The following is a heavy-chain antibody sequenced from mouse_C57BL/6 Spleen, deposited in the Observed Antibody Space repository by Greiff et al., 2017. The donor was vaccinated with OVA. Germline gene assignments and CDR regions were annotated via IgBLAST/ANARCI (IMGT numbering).Heavy chain of an antibody. CDR2: ISYDGSN. J-gene: IGHJ1*03. Sequence: DVKLQESGPGLVKPSQSLSLTCSVTGYSITSGYYWNWIRQFPGNKLEWMGYISYDGSNNYNPSLKNRISITRDTSKNQFFLKLNSVTTEDTATYYCATKGPNYYGSSYGYFDVWGTGTTVTVSS. D-gene: IGHD1-1*01. V-gene: IGHV3-6*01. CDR1: GYSITSGYY. CDR3: ATKGPNYYGSSYGYFDV.